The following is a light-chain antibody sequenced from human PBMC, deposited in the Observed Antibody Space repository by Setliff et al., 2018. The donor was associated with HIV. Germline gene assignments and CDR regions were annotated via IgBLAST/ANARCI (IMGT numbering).Light chain of an antibody. J-gene: IGLJ1*01. CDR1: SSDVGYYDY. V-gene: IGLV2-14*01. CDR3: SSYTSTYTRV. Sequence: QSVLAQPASVSGSPGQSITISCTGTSSDVGYYDYVSWYQQHPGQAPRLMIYEVTNRPSGVSNCFSGSKSGSTASLTISGLQAEDEADYYCSSYTSTYTRVFGTGTKVTVL. CDR2: EVT.